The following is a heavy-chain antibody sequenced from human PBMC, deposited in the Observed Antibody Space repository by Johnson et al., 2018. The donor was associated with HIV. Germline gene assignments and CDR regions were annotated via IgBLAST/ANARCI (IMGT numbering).Heavy chain of an antibody. J-gene: IGHJ3*02. Sequence: VQLVESGGGLVQPGRSLRLSCVASGFTFDDYAMHWVRQAPGKGLEWVSGISWNSGIRGYADSLKGRFTISRDNAKKSLYMEMNSLRAEDTAVYYCAKDRADCSGGSCEAYAFDIWGQGTMVTVSS. V-gene: IGHV3-9*01. CDR2: ISWNSGIR. CDR3: AKDRADCSGGSCEAYAFDI. CDR1: GFTFDDYA. D-gene: IGHD2-15*01.